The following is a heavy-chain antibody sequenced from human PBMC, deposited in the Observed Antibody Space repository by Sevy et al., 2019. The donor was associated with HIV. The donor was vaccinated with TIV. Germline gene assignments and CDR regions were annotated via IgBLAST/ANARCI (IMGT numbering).Heavy chain of an antibody. V-gene: IGHV1-24*01. CDR2: FDPEDGKT. D-gene: IGHD3-22*01. Sequence: GASVKVSCKVSGYTLTQLSMHWVRQAPGKGLEWMGTFDPEDGKTIYAQKFQGRVTMTEDKSTDTAYMQLTSLRSEDTAVFYCAVTKDYYDSSGYPFDYWGLGTLVTVSS. CDR1: GYTLTQLS. CDR3: AVTKDYYDSSGYPFDY. J-gene: IGHJ4*02.